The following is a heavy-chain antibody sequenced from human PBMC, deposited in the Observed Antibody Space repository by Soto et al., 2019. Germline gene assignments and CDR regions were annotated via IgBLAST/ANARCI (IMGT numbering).Heavy chain of an antibody. CDR3: ATDYLSH. CDR2: ISHTGTT. Sequence: PSETLSLTCAVHGGSFSGYYWSWIRQSPGAGLEWIGEISHTGTTNYNPSLKSRVTISVDTSKNHFSLYLYSVTAADTAVYYCATDYLSHWGQGNLVTVS. D-gene: IGHD3-16*01. CDR1: GGSFSGYY. V-gene: IGHV4-34*01. J-gene: IGHJ4*02.